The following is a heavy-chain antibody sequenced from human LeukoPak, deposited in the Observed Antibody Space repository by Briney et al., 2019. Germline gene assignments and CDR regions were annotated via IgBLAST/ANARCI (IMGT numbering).Heavy chain of an antibody. CDR2: ISGSGGST. Sequence: PGGSLRLSCAASGFTFSSYAMSWVRQAPGKGLEWVSAISGSGGSTYYADSVKGRFTISRDNSKNTLYLQMNSLRAEDTAVYYCAKTTEPFGDYYGMDVWGQGTTVTVSS. CDR3: AKTTEPFGDYYGMDV. CDR1: GFTFSSYA. J-gene: IGHJ6*02. D-gene: IGHD1-1*01. V-gene: IGHV3-23*01.